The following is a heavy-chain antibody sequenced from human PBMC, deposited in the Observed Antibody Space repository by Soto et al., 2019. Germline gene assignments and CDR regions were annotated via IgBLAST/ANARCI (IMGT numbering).Heavy chain of an antibody. J-gene: IGHJ6*02. CDR1: GGSISSYY. Sequence: SETLSLTCTVSGGSISSYYWNWIRQPPGKGLEYIGYIYYNGNTNYNPSLKSRVTISVDTSKNQLSLKLSSVTAADTAVYYCARGDFLAALHGMDVWGQGTTVTVSS. V-gene: IGHV4-59*08. CDR3: ARGDFLAALHGMDV. D-gene: IGHD6-6*01. CDR2: IYYNGNT.